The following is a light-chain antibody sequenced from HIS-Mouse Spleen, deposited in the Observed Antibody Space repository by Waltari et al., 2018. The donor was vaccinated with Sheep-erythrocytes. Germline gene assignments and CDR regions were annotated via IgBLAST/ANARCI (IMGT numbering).Light chain of an antibody. V-gene: IGLV2-11*01. CDR1: SSDVGGYNY. CDR2: DVS. Sequence: QSALTQPRSVSGSPGQSVTISCTGTSSDVGGYNYVSWYQQHPDKAPKLMMYDVSKRPSGVPDRFSGSKSGNTASLTISGLQAEDEADYYCCSYAGSYNHVFATGTKVTVL. CDR3: CSYAGSYNHV. J-gene: IGLJ1*01.